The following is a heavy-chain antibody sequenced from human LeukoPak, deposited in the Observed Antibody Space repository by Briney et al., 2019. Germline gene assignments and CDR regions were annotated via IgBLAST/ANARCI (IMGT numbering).Heavy chain of an antibody. CDR3: ARSGSSKSGYDPQRYYGMDV. J-gene: IGHJ6*02. D-gene: IGHD5-12*01. Sequence: SETLSLTCTVSGGSISSSSYYWGWIRQPPGKGLEWIVSIYYSGSTYYNPSLKSRVTISVDTSKNQFSLKLSSVTAADTAVYYCARSGSSKSGYDPQRYYGMDVWGQGTTVTVSS. CDR1: GGSISSSSYY. CDR2: IYYSGST. V-gene: IGHV4-39*07.